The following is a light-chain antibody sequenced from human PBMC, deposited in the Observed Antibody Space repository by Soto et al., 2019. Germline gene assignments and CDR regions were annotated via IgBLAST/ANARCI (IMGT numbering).Light chain of an antibody. Sequence: EIVLTQSPGTLSLSPGERATLSCRASQSVSSSYLAWYQQKPGQAPRLLIYGASNRATGIPARFSGSGSGTDFTLTISSLEPEDFAFYYCQHRSNWPLTFGGGTKV. CDR1: QSVSSSY. CDR2: GAS. V-gene: IGKV3D-20*02. CDR3: QHRSNWPLT. J-gene: IGKJ4*01.